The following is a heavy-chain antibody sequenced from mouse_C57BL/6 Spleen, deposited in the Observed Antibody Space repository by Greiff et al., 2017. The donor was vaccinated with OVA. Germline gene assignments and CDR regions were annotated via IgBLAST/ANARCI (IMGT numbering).Heavy chain of an antibody. CDR1: GYTFTSYW. V-gene: IGHV1-7*01. D-gene: IGHD1-1*01. Sequence: VQRVESGAELAKPGASVKLSCKASGYTFTSYWMHWVKQRPGQGLEWIGYINPSSGYTKYNQKFKDKATLTADKSSSTAYMQLSSLTYEDSAVYYCAIPFITTVVPYYFDYWGQGTTLTVSS. J-gene: IGHJ2*01. CDR2: INPSSGYT. CDR3: AIPFITTVVPYYFDY.